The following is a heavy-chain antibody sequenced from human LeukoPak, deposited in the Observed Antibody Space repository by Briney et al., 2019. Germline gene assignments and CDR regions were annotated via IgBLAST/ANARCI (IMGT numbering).Heavy chain of an antibody. CDR3: AKGGRGYSAKGASFDY. J-gene: IGHJ4*02. CDR2: ISWNSGSI. Sequence: GGSLRLSCAASGFTFDDYAMHWVRQAPGKGLEGVSGISWNSGSIGYADSVKGRFTISRDNAKNSLYLQMNSLRAEDTALYYCAKGGRGYSAKGASFDYWGQGPLVTVSS. V-gene: IGHV3-9*01. CDR1: GFTFDDYA. D-gene: IGHD5-12*01.